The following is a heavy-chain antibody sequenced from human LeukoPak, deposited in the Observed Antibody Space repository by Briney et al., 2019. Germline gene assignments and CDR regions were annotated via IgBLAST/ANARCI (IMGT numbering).Heavy chain of an antibody. CDR3: ARDRSGTQDY. CDR1: GFTFNNYA. Sequence: PGGSLRLSCAASGFTFNNYAMSWVRQAPGRGLEWVSVISGSVGSTYYAYSVKGRFTISRDNSKNTLYLQMNSLRAEDTAVYSCARDRSGTQDYWGQGTLVTVSS. D-gene: IGHD1-1*01. V-gene: IGHV3-23*01. J-gene: IGHJ4*02. CDR2: ISGSVGST.